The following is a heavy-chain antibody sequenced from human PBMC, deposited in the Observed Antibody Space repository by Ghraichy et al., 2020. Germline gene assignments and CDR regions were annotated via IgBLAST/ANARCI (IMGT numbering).Heavy chain of an antibody. CDR1: GFTFSSYN. CDR2: ISSISNYI. J-gene: IGHJ4*02. CDR3: ARRIVGTTGYYFDY. V-gene: IGHV3-21*01. Sequence: GGSLRLSCAASGFTFSSYNMNWVRQAPGKGLEWVSSISSISNYIYYADSIKGRFTISRDNAKNSLYLQMNSLRAEDTAVYYCARRIVGTTGYYFDYWGQGSLVTVSS. D-gene: IGHD1-26*01.